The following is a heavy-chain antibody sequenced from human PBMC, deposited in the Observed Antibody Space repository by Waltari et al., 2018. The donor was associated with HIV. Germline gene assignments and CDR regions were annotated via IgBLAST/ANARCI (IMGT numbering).Heavy chain of an antibody. J-gene: IGHJ5*02. V-gene: IGHV1-8*02. D-gene: IGHD1-26*01. CDR2: MNPNRGNT. CDR3: ARGRRGGSTGSDWFDP. Sequence: QVQLVQSGAEVKKPGASVKVPCKAYGSPFTSFDINWVRQATGQGLEWMGWMNPNRGNTGYAQKFQGRVTMTRNTSISTAYMELSSLRSEDTAGYYCARGRRGGSTGSDWFDPWGQGTLVTVSS. CDR1: GSPFTSFD.